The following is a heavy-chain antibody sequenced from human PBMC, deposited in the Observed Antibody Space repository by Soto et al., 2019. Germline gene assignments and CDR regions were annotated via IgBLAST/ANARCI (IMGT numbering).Heavy chain of an antibody. D-gene: IGHD3-16*02. V-gene: IGHV1-8*01. CDR2: MNPNSGNT. Sequence: ASVRVACKASAYTFTSYDINWVLQATGQRIEWMGWMNPNSGNTGYAQKFQGRVTMTRNTSISTAYMELSSLRSEDTAVYYCARARRVLRHLGELSLSNYYYYYMDVWGKGTTVTVSS. CDR1: AYTFTSYD. J-gene: IGHJ6*03. CDR3: ARARRVLRHLGELSLSNYYYYYMDV.